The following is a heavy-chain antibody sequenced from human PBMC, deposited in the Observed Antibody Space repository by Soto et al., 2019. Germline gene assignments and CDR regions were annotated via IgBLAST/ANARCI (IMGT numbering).Heavy chain of an antibody. CDR2: IYYIGST. J-gene: IGHJ5*02. CDR1: GGSISSYY. Sequence: PSETLSLTCTVSGGSISSYYWSWIRQPPGKGLECIGNIYYIGSTNYNPSLKSRVTISLETSKNQFSLKLTSVTAADSAVYYCARQGSALGWFDPWGQGTLVTVSS. D-gene: IGHD2-15*01. CDR3: ARQGSALGWFDP. V-gene: IGHV4-59*08.